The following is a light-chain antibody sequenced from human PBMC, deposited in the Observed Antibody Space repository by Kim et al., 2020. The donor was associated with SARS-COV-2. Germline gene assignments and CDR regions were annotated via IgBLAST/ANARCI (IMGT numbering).Light chain of an antibody. CDR1: TSNFGAGYD. CDR3: QSYDSNLSGVI. CDR2: SHS. J-gene: IGLJ2*01. V-gene: IGLV1-40*01. Sequence: HRVTISCVGTTSNFGAGYDVHWYQQRPGAAPNLLIYSHSNRPSGVPDRYSGSKSGTSASVAITGLQAEDEADYYCQSYDSNLSGVIFGGGTQLTVL.